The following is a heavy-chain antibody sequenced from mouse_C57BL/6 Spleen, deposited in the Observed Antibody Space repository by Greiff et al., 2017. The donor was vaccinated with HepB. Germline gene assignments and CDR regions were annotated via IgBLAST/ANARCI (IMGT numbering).Heavy chain of an antibody. J-gene: IGHJ2*01. CDR1: GFSLTSYG. Sequence: VHLVESGPGLVQPSQRLSITCTVSGFSLTSYGVHWVRQSPGKGLEWLGVIWSGGSTDYNAAFISRLSISKDNSKSQVFFKMNSLQADDTAIYYCARTGYGNYFFDYWGQGTTLTVSS. D-gene: IGHD2-1*01. V-gene: IGHV2-2*01. CDR3: ARTGYGNYFFDY. CDR2: IWSGGST.